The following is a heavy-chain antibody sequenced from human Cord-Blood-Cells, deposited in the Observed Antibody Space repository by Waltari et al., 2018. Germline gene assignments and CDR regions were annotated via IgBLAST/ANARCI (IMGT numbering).Heavy chain of an antibody. D-gene: IGHD1-26*01. Sequence: HWVRQAPGQGLEWMGIINPSGGSTSYAQKFQGRVTMTRDTSTSTVYMELSSLRSEDTAVYYCAREMGFDYWGQGTLVTVSS. J-gene: IGHJ4*02. V-gene: IGHV1-46*01. CDR2: INPSGGST. CDR3: AREMGFDY.